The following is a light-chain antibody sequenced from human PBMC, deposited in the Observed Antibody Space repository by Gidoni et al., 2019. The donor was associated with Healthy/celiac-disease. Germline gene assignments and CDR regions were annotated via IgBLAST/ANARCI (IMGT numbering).Light chain of an antibody. CDR1: Q. CDR2: EVS. Sequence: DIVMTQTPLSLSVTPGQPASISCKSSQSPQLLIYEVSSRFSGVPDRFSGSGSGTDFTLKISRVEAEDVGVYYCMQGIHLRTFGQXTKVEIK. V-gene: IGKV2-29*02. J-gene: IGKJ1*01. CDR3: MQGIHLRT.